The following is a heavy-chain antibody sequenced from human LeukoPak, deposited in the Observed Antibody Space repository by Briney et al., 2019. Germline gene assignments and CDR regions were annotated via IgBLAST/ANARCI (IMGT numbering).Heavy chain of an antibody. CDR3: AREPSYCSSTSCLNWSDP. V-gene: IGHV4-34*01. D-gene: IGHD2-2*01. CDR1: GGSFSGYY. J-gene: IGHJ5*02. Sequence: SETLSLTCAVYGGSFSGYYWSLIRQPPGKGLEWIGEINHSGSTNYNPSLKSRVTISVDTSKNQFSLKLSSVTAADTAVYYCAREPSYCSSTSCLNWSDPWGQGTLVTVSS. CDR2: INHSGST.